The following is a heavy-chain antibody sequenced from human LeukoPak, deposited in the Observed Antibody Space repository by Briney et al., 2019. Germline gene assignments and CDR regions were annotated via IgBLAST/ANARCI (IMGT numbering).Heavy chain of an antibody. CDR1: GYTFTSYD. CDR2: MNPNSGNT. J-gene: IGHJ4*02. CDR3: ARGGTMVRGARRGSDY. V-gene: IGHV1-8*01. D-gene: IGHD3-10*01. Sequence: GASVKVSCKASGYTFTSYDINWVRQATGLGLEWMGWMNPNSGNTGYAQKFQGRVTMTRNTSISTAHMELSSLRSEDTAVYYCARGGTMVRGARRGSDYWGQGTLVTVSS.